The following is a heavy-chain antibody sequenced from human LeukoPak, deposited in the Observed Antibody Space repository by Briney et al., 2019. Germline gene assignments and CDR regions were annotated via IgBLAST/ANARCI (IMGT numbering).Heavy chain of an antibody. CDR1: GGSISSYY. D-gene: IGHD6-19*01. Sequence: SETLSLTCTVSGGSISSYYWSWIRQPPGKGLEWIGYIYYSGSTNYNPSLKSRVTISVDTSKNQFSLKLSSVTAADTAVYYCARDRSSGWFDYWGQGTLVTVSS. CDR3: ARDRSSGWFDY. V-gene: IGHV4-59*01. J-gene: IGHJ4*02. CDR2: IYYSGST.